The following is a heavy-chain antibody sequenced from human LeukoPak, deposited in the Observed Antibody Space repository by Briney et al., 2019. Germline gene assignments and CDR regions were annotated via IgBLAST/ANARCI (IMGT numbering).Heavy chain of an antibody. CDR2: IRYDGSNK. D-gene: IGHD3-22*01. CDR1: GFTFSSYS. Sequence: GGSLRLSCAASGFTFSSYSMNWVRQAPGKGLEWVAFIRYDGSNKYYADSVKGRFTISRDNSKNTLYLQMNSLRAEDTAVYYCAKDRERIVVVTSDAFDIWGQGTMVTVSS. CDR3: AKDRERIVVVTSDAFDI. V-gene: IGHV3-30*02. J-gene: IGHJ3*02.